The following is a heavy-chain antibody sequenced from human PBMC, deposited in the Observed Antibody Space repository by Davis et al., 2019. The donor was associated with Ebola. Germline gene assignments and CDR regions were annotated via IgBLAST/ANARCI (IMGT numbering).Heavy chain of an antibody. J-gene: IGHJ4*02. D-gene: IGHD1-26*01. V-gene: IGHV3-23*01. Sequence: GESLKIFCAASGFTFSSYAMTWVRQAPGKGLEWVSAISGSGGSTYYADSVKGRFTISRDNSKNTLYLQMNSLRAEDTAVYYCAKYGVSVVGATRGGFDYWGQGTLVTVSS. CDR3: AKYGVSVVGATRGGFDY. CDR1: GFTFSSYA. CDR2: ISGSGGST.